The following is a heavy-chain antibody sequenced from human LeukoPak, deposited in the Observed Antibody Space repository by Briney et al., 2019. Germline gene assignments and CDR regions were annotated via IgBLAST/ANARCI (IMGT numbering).Heavy chain of an antibody. V-gene: IGHV1-2*02. D-gene: IGHD1-26*01. CDR1: EYTFTAYY. J-gene: IGHJ4*02. CDR3: VRAGGASHFDS. CDR2: IKLSSGDT. Sequence: ASVKVSCKASEYTFTAYYMHWVRQAPGQGLEWMGWIKLSSGDTNSKQNFQGRVTLTRDTSISTAYMELSSLRSDDTAVYYCVRAGGASHFDSWGQGTLVTVSS.